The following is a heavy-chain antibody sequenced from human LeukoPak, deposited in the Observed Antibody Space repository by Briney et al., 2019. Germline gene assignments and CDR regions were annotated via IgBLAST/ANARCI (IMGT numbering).Heavy chain of an antibody. D-gene: IGHD5-24*01. J-gene: IGHJ4*02. CDR3: TRGGRYTSYFDY. V-gene: IGHV3-49*04. CDR1: GFTFGDYA. Sequence: GGSLRLSCTASGFTFGDYAMSWVRQAPGKGLEWVGSIRSKAYGGTTEYAASVKGRFTISRDDSKSIAYLQMNSLKTEDTAVYYCTRGGRYTSYFDYWGQGTLVTVSS. CDR2: IRSKAYGGTT.